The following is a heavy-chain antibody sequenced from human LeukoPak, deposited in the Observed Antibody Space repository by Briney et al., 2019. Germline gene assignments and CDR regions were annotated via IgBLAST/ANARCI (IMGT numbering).Heavy chain of an antibody. CDR3: VKGASSTARITWDL. CDR2: ISRDGDTI. D-gene: IGHD6-13*01. CDR1: GFTFSTYA. Sequence: GGSLRLSCAASGFTFSTYAMTWVRQAPGKGLEWVSGISRDGDTIYYAQSVKGRFTVSRDNSKDTLYLQMNSLRAGDTAVYYCVKGASSTARITWDLWGQGTLVTVSS. J-gene: IGHJ5*02. V-gene: IGHV3-23*01.